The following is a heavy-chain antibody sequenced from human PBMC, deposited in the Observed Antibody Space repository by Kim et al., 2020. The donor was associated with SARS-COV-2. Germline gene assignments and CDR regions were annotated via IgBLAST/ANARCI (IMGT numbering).Heavy chain of an antibody. V-gene: IGHV3-23*01. J-gene: IGHJ3*01. CDR3: AKSALGIQNDAFDV. D-gene: IGHD3-16*01. Sequence: YADAVKGRFTISRDNSKNTLYLHMNGLRVDDTATYYCAKSALGIQNDAFDVWGQGTMVTVSS.